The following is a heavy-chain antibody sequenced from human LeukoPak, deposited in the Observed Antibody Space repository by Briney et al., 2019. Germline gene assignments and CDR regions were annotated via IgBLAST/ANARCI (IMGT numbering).Heavy chain of an antibody. CDR2: ISAYNGKT. V-gene: IGHV1-18*01. Sequence: EASVKVSCKASGYTFTSYGISWVRQAPGQGLEWMGWISAYNGKTNYAQKLQGRVTMTTDTSTSTAYMELRSLRSDDTAVYYCASNGVGYCSGGSCPTPFQHWGQGTLVTVSS. CDR1: GYTFTSYG. CDR3: ASNGVGYCSGGSCPTPFQH. D-gene: IGHD2-15*01. J-gene: IGHJ1*01.